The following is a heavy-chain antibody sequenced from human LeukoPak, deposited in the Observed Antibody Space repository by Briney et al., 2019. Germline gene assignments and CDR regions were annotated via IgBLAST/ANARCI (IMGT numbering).Heavy chain of an antibody. J-gene: IGHJ6*02. Sequence: GGSLRLSCAASGFTFSSYSMNWVRQAPGKGLEWISYISGSSKIIHWAESLKGRFTISRDNAKNSLYLQMNSLRDEDTAVYYCARDYSSSGSFFGYYYDMDVWGQGTTVTVSS. D-gene: IGHD1-26*01. CDR1: GFTFSSYS. CDR3: ARDYSSSGSFFGYYYDMDV. V-gene: IGHV3-48*02. CDR2: ISGSSKII.